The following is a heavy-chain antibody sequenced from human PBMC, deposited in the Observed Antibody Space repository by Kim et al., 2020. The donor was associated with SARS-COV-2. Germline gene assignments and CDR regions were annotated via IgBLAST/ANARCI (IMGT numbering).Heavy chain of an antibody. CDR3: TLGRMGHSGDSSSSEA. CDR2: IRSKAYGGTT. CDR1: GFTFGDYA. D-gene: IGHD6-13*01. J-gene: IGHJ4*02. V-gene: IGHV3-49*03. Sequence: GGSLRLSCTASGFTFGDYAMSWFRQAPGKGLEWVGFIRSKAYGGTTEYAASVKGRFTISRDDSKSIAYLQMNSLKTEDTAVYYCTLGRMGHSGDSSSSEAWGQGTLVTVSS.